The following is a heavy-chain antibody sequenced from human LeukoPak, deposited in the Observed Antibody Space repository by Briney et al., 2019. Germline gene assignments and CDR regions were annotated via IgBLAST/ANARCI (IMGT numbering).Heavy chain of an antibody. CDR2: ISGSGSTI. J-gene: IGHJ4*02. Sequence: GGSLRLSCAASGFTFSSYAMSWVRQAPGKGLEWVSAISGSGSTIYYADSVKGRFTISRDNAKNSLYLQMNSLRAEDTAVYYCARSPPIPPYGGKGGGPDYWGQGTLVTVSS. CDR1: GFTFSSYA. D-gene: IGHD4-23*01. CDR3: ARSPPIPPYGGKGGGPDY. V-gene: IGHV3-23*01.